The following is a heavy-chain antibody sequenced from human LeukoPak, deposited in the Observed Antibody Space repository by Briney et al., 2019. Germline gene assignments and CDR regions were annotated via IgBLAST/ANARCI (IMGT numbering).Heavy chain of an antibody. CDR2: IYYSGST. CDR1: GGSISSYY. D-gene: IGHD6-13*01. Sequence: PSETLSLTCTVSGGSISSYYWGWIRQPPGKGLEWIGSIYYSGSTYYNPSLKSRVTISVDTSKNQFSLKLSSVTAADTAVYYCARQGIAAAGPFDYWGQGTLVTVSS. V-gene: IGHV4-39*01. CDR3: ARQGIAAAGPFDY. J-gene: IGHJ4*02.